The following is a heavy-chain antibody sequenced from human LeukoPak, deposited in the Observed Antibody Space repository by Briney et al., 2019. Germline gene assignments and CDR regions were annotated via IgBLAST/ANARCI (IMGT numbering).Heavy chain of an antibody. CDR2: IYYGGSI. CDR1: GASINTYY. V-gene: IGHV4-59*01. CDR3: ARRGIRYCCRLFGIDS. J-gene: IGHJ4*02. Sequence: PSETLSLTCSVSGASINTYYWSWVRQSPGKGLEWLAYIYYGGSINYNPSPSLTRRLTPSVDTFKSQFSLGLTSVTAADTGVYYSARRGIRYCCRLFGIDSWGQGTLVAVSS. D-gene: IGHD3-16*01.